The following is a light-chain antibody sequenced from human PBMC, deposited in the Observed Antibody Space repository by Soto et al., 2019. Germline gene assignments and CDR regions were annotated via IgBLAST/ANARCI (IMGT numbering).Light chain of an antibody. Sequence: EIVLTPSPGTLSLSPVERVTLSCRASQSVSSSYLVWYQQKPGQAPRLLFYGASSRATGIPDRFSGSGSGTDFTLTIDGLEPEDFVVYYCQQYGYSPITFGQGTRLEIK. V-gene: IGKV3-20*01. CDR1: QSVSSSY. J-gene: IGKJ5*01. CDR2: GAS. CDR3: QQYGYSPIT.